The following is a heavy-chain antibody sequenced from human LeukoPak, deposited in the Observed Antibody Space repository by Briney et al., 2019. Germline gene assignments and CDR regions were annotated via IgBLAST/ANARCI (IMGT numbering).Heavy chain of an antibody. V-gene: IGHV4-59*01. CDR1: GGSISSYY. CDR2: IYYSGST. Sequence: SETLSLTCTVSGGSISSYYWSWIRQPPGKGLEWIGYIYYSGSTNYNPSLKSRVTISVDTSKNQFSLKLSSVTAADTAVYYCARDRAAAGTEFDHWGQGTLVTVSS. CDR3: ARDRAAAGTEFDH. D-gene: IGHD6-13*01. J-gene: IGHJ4*02.